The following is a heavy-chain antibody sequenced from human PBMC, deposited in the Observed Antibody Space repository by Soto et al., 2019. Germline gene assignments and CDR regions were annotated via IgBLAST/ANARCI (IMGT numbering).Heavy chain of an antibody. Sequence: EVQLLESGGGLVQPGGSLRLSCAASGFTFSVYGMTWVRQGPGKGLEWVSLISGNGGTAYYADSVEGRFTISRDNSKNTLYLQMNSLSAEDAAVYYCAKNPEEIVPGGADYWGQGTLVTVSS. J-gene: IGHJ4*02. V-gene: IGHV3-23*01. CDR1: GFTFSVYG. D-gene: IGHD2-15*01. CDR3: AKNPEEIVPGGADY. CDR2: ISGNGGTA.